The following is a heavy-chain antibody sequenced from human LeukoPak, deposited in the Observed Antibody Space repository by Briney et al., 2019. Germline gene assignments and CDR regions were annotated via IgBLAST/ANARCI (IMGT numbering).Heavy chain of an antibody. CDR1: GYTFTGYY. D-gene: IGHD2-2*01. Sequence: ASVTVSCKASGYTFTGYYMHWVRQPPAPGLEWVGWINPKCGGTNYAQKFQGRVTMTRATSITTAYMDLRRLRSDDTAVYYCARNKRRCSSTSCLNGELDYYYYYYMDVWGKGTTVTVSS. CDR2: INPKCGGT. J-gene: IGHJ6*03. V-gene: IGHV1-2*02. CDR3: ARNKRRCSSTSCLNGELDYYYYYYMDV.